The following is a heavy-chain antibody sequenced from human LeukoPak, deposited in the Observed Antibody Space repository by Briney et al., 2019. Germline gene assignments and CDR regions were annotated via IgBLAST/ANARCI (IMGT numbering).Heavy chain of an antibody. CDR3: ARDGDFWSAQGAFDV. CDR1: GFTFSSYW. Sequence: GGSLRLSCAASGFTFSSYWMSWVRLAPGKGLEWVASIRQDGSEKFYVESVKGRFTISRDNGKKSLYLQMNSLRAEDTAVYYCARDGDFWSAQGAFDVWGQGTMVTVYS. V-gene: IGHV3-7*01. J-gene: IGHJ3*01. D-gene: IGHD3-3*01. CDR2: IRQDGSEK.